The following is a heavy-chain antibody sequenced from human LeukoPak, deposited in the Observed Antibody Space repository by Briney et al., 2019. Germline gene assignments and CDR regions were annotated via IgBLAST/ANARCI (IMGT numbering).Heavy chain of an antibody. CDR1: GFTFISYG. D-gene: IGHD5-12*01. J-gene: IGHJ6*02. CDR2: ISNDGSKE. V-gene: IGHV3-30*18. CDR3: AKRYSGYGDDNYYGMDV. Sequence: PGGSLRLSCAASGFTFISYGMHWVRQAPGKGREGVAIISNDGSKEYYADSVKGPFTISRDNSKNTLYLQMNNLRTDDTAVYYCAKRYSGYGDDNYYGMDVWGQGTTVTVSS.